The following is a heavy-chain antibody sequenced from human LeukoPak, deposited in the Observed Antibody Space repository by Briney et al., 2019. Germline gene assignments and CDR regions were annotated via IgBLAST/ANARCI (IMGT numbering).Heavy chain of an antibody. Sequence: SETLSLTCTVSGGSISTYCWSWIRQPAGKGLEWIGRIHSSGTTHYNPSLRSRVTLSIDTSKNQFSLKLSSVTAADTAVYYCGRLNLPAVSGAFDYWGQGTLVTVSS. V-gene: IGHV4-4*07. CDR3: GRLNLPAVSGAFDY. J-gene: IGHJ4*02. D-gene: IGHD2-2*01. CDR1: GGSISTYC. CDR2: IHSSGTT.